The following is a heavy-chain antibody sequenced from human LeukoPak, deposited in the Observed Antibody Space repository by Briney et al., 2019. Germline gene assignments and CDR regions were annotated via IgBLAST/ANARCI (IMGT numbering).Heavy chain of an antibody. CDR1: GYSFTSYW. D-gene: IGHD5-18*01. CDR3: ARIGVGVYTAMGQDYYYMDV. J-gene: IGHJ6*03. V-gene: IGHV5-51*03. Sequence: PGESLKISCKGSGYSFTSYWIGWVRQMPGKGLEWMGIIYPGDSDTRYSPSFQGQVTISADKSISTAYLQWSSLKASDTAMYYCARIGVGVYTAMGQDYYYMDVWGKGTTVTVSS. CDR2: IYPGDSDT.